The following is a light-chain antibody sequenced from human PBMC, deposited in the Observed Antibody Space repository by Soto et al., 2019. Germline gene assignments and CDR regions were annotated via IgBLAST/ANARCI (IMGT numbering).Light chain of an antibody. V-gene: IGLV4-69*01. J-gene: IGLJ3*02. CDR2: LNSDGSH. Sequence: QLVLTQSPSASASLGASVKLTCTLSSGHSTYAIAWHQQQPGKGPRYLMKLNSDGSHKKGDGIPDRFSGSSSGAERYLTISRLQSEDGADYYCQTWATGPPGVFGGGTTLTVL. CDR1: SGHSTYA. CDR3: QTWATGPPGV.